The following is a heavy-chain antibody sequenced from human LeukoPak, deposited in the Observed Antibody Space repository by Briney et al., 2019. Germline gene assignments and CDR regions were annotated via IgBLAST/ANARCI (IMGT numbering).Heavy chain of an antibody. J-gene: IGHJ6*02. Sequence: GASVKVSCKASGGTFSSYAISWVRQTPGQGLEWMGGIIPIFGTANYAQKFQGRVTITADESTSTAYMELSSLRSEDTAVYYCASGDYYYGMDVWGQGTTVTVSS. CDR1: GGTFSSYA. CDR3: ASGDYYYGMDV. V-gene: IGHV1-69*13. CDR2: IIPIFGTA.